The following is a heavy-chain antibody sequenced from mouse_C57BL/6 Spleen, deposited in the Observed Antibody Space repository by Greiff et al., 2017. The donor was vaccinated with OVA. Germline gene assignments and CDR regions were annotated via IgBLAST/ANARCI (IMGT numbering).Heavy chain of an antibody. CDR3: ARLYYDYDDGMDY. D-gene: IGHD2-4*01. V-gene: IGHV1-82*01. J-gene: IGHJ4*01. CDR2: IYPGDGDT. Sequence: VHLVESGPELVKPGASVKISCKASGYAFSSSWMNWVKQRPGKGLEWVGRIYPGDGDTNYNGKFKGKATLTADKSSSTAYMQLSSLTSEDSAVYFCARLYYDYDDGMDYWGQGTSVTVSS. CDR1: GYAFSSSW.